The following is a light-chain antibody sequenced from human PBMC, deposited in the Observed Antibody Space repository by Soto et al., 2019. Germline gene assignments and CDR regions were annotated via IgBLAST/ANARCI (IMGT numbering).Light chain of an antibody. V-gene: IGLV2-14*01. CDR1: NSDIGGYRY. Sequence: QSVLTQPASVSGSPGQSITISCSGSNSDIGGYRYVSWYQHHPGRAPKLLIYDVTDRASGISDRFSGSKSGNTASLTISGLQVDDEADYYCTSYTSTRYPVFGPRTKLTVL. CDR2: DVT. J-gene: IGLJ1*01. CDR3: TSYTSTRYPV.